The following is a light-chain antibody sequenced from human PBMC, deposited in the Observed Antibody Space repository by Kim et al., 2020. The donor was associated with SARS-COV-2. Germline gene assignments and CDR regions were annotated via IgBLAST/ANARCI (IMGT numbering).Light chain of an antibody. CDR1: ETVGSNN. CDR2: RAS. Sequence: EIVITQSPATLSVSPGERVTLSCRASETVGSNNLAWYQQKPGQAPRLLIFRASTRATGIPARFSGSGSWTEFTLTINSLQSEDFAVYYCQEYNNWPLTFGGGTKLEI. V-gene: IGKV3-15*01. CDR3: QEYNNWPLT. J-gene: IGKJ4*01.